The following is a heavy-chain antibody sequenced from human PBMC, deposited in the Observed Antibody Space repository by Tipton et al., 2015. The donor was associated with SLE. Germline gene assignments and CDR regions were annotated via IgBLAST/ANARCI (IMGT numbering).Heavy chain of an antibody. D-gene: IGHD3-10*01. CDR1: GFTFSSYS. CDR3: ARDGGELLWFRESRYYFDY. CDR2: ISSSSSYI. V-gene: IGHV3-21*01. Sequence: SLRLPCAASGFTFSSYSMNWVRQAPGKGLEWVSSISSSSSYIYYADSVKGRFTISRDNAKNSLYLQMNSLRAEDTAVYYCARDGGELLWFRESRYYFDYWGQGTLVTVSS. J-gene: IGHJ4*02.